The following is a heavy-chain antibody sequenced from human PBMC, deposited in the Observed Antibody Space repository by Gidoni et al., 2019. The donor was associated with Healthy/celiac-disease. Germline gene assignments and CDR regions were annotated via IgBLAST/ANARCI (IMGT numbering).Heavy chain of an antibody. CDR2: ISGDGGST. Sequence: EVQLVESGGGVVQPGGSLSLSCAASGSPFADYALHWVRQAPGKGREWVSLISGDGGSTYYADSVKGRFTISRDNSKNSLYLQMNSLRTEDTALYYCAKVVSIAARPQDYYYYGMDGWGQGTTVTVSS. V-gene: IGHV3-43*02. CDR3: AKVVSIAARPQDYYYYGMDG. D-gene: IGHD6-6*01. CDR1: GSPFADYA. J-gene: IGHJ6*02.